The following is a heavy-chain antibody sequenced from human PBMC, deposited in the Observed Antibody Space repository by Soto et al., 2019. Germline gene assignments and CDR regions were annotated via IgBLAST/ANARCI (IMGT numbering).Heavy chain of an antibody. D-gene: IGHD3-10*01. CDR3: ARRGYYGESPYYFDY. CDR2: ISTYNGNT. CDR1: GYTFTSYG. J-gene: IGHJ4*02. V-gene: IGHV1-18*01. Sequence: ASVKVSCKASGYTFTSYGISWVRQAPGQGLEWMGWISTYNGNTNYAQKLQGRVTMTTDTSTSTAYMELRSLRSDDTAVYYCARRGYYGESPYYFDYWGQGPLVTVSS.